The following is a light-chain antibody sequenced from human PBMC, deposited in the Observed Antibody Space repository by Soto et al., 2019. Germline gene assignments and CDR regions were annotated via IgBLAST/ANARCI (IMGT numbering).Light chain of an antibody. Sequence: EIVMTQSPATLSVSPGERATLSCRPSQSVADKLAWYQQKPGQAPRLLIYGASTRATGIPARFSGSGSGTEFTLTISSLQTEDFAIYYCQQYNNWPLTFGGGTKVEIK. CDR3: QQYNNWPLT. J-gene: IGKJ4*01. V-gene: IGKV3-15*01. CDR2: GAS. CDR1: QSVADK.